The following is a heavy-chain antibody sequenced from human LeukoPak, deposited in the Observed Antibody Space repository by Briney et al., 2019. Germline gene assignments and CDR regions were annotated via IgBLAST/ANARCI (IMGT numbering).Heavy chain of an antibody. CDR1: GGSISSYY. J-gene: IGHJ6*03. V-gene: IGHV4-4*07. CDR2: IYTSGST. CDR3: ARDRRRVGARYYYYYMDV. D-gene: IGHD1-26*01. Sequence: SETLSLTCTVSGGSISSYYWSWIRQPAGKGLEWIGRIYTSGSTNYNPSLKSRVTMSVDTSKNQFSLKLSSVTAADTAVYYCARDRRRVGARYYYYYMDVWGKGTTVTISS.